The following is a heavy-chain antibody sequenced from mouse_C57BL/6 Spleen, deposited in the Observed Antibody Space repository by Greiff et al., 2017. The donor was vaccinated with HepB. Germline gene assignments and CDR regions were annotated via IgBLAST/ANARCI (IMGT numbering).Heavy chain of an antibody. CDR3: ARYGTTVVAPYFDY. Sequence: QVHVKQPGTELVKPGASVKLSCKASGYTFTSYWMHWVKQRPGQGLEWIGNINPSNGGTNYNEKFKSKATLTVDKSSSTAYMQLSSLTSEDSAVYYCARYGTTVVAPYFDYWGQGTTLTVSS. CDR1: GYTFTSYW. V-gene: IGHV1-53*01. J-gene: IGHJ2*01. D-gene: IGHD1-1*01. CDR2: INPSNGGT.